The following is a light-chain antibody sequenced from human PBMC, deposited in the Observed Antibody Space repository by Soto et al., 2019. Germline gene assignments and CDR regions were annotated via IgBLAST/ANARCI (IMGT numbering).Light chain of an antibody. CDR3: EQSYSTPRT. J-gene: IGKJ4*01. CDR2: AAH. Sequence: DITMTQPPSSLSAPVGDRVTITCRASQSISSYLNRYQQKPGTAHKLPIYAAHSLQSGVKPRFSGSGSGTDFTLTIRSLQPEDFATYYCEQSYSTPRTFGGGTKVDIK. V-gene: IGKV1-39*01. CDR1: QSISSY.